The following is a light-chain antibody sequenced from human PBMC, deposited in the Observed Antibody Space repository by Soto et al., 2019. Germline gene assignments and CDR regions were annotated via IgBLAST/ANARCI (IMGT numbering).Light chain of an antibody. V-gene: IGKV1-33*01. J-gene: IGKJ4*01. CDR2: DAS. Sequence: DRPTTQSPSSLSASVGDRVTTTCQASQNINNYLNWYQQKPGRAPKLLIYDASNLEAGVPSRFRGSGSGTQFTLTISSLQPEDFATYYCQQLNAYPLTFGGGTNVDIK. CDR1: QNINNY. CDR3: QQLNAYPLT.